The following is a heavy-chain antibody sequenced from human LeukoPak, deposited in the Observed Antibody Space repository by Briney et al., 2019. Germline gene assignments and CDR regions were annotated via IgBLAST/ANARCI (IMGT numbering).Heavy chain of an antibody. V-gene: IGHV3-53*01. CDR1: GFTVNSNY. CDR3: ERGRYGPVPEY. CDR2: LYSGGTT. Sequence: PGGSLRLSCYASGFTVNSNYMSWVRQAPGKGLECVSVLYSGGTTYYADSVKGRFNISRDNSKNPLYLQMNGLRAEDTAVYYCERGRYGPVPEYWRQGPLVTVPS. J-gene: IGHJ4*02. D-gene: IGHD4-17*01.